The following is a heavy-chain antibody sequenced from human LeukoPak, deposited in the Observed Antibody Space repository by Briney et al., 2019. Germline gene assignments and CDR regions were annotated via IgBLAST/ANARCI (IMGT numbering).Heavy chain of an antibody. Sequence: ASVKVSCKASGYTFTSYGISWVRQAPGQGLEWMGGIIPIFGTANYAQKLQGRVTITADESTSTAYMELSSLRSEDTAVYYCARALRGQLRWYFDLWGRGTLVTVSS. D-gene: IGHD6-6*01. CDR1: GYTFTSYG. V-gene: IGHV1-69*13. CDR2: IIPIFGTA. CDR3: ARALRGQLRWYFDL. J-gene: IGHJ2*01.